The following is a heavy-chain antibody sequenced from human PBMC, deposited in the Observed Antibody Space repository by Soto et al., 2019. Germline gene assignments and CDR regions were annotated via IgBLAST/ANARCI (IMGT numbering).Heavy chain of an antibody. CDR3: AHAFGGTSWPNDAFDI. CDR1: GFSLIGDGVG. Sequence: QITLKESGPTLVKPTQSLTLTCTVSGFSLIGDGVGVGWIRQPPGKALEWLALIYWDDDQRYSPSLKTRLTITKDTSKNQVVLTMTNMDPVDTATYYCAHAFGGTSWPNDAFDIWGQGTVVTVSS. D-gene: IGHD3-3*02. J-gene: IGHJ3*02. CDR2: IYWDDDQ. V-gene: IGHV2-5*02.